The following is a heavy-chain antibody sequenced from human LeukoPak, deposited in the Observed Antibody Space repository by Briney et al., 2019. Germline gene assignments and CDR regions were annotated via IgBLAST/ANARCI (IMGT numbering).Heavy chain of an antibody. CDR2: ISAYNGNT. J-gene: IGHJ4*02. V-gene: IGHV1-18*01. Sequence: ASVKVSCKASGYTFTSYGISWVRQAPGQGLEWMGWISAYNGNTNYAQKLQGRVTMTTDTSTSTVYMELRGLRSDDTAVYYCARPRVAGSFDYWGQGTLVTVSS. D-gene: IGHD6-19*01. CDR1: GYTFTSYG. CDR3: ARPRVAGSFDY.